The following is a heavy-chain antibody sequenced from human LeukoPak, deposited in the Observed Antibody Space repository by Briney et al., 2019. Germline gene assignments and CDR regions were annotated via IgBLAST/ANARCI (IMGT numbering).Heavy chain of an antibody. CDR3: ARDRYESSGWYGIYYYHYMDV. Sequence: GGSLRLSCAASGFTFSSYWMSWVRQAPGKGLEWVANIKQDGSEKDYVDSVKGRFTVSRDNAKNSLYLQMNSLRAEDTAVYYCARDRYESSGWYGIYYYHYMDVWGKGTTVTVSS. CDR2: IKQDGSEK. J-gene: IGHJ6*03. V-gene: IGHV3-7*01. CDR1: GFTFSSYW. D-gene: IGHD6-19*01.